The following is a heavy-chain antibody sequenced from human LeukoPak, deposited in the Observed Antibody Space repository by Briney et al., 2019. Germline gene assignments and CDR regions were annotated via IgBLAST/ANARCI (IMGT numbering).Heavy chain of an antibody. J-gene: IGHJ4*02. CDR2: ISSSTSII. Sequence: PGGSLRLSCEASGFTFSSYEMNWVRQAPGKGLEWVSYISSSTSIIHYTDSVKGRFTISRDNAQNSLYLQMNSLRAEDTAVYYCARHSRCGGSCFYFGYWGQGTLVAVSS. D-gene: IGHD2-15*01. CDR1: GFTFSSYE. V-gene: IGHV3-48*03. CDR3: ARHSRCGGSCFYFGY.